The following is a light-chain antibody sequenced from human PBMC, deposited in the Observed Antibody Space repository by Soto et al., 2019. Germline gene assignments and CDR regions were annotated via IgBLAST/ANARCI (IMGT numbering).Light chain of an antibody. CDR1: QNVTSSY. CDR2: GAS. Sequence: EVVLTQSPATLSLSPGERATLSCRASQNVTSSYLAWYQQKPGQAPRLLIYGASRRATGIPERFSGSGSGTDFTLTISRLEPEDFAVYYCQQYGSSLLTFGPGAKVDIK. CDR3: QQYGSSLLT. J-gene: IGKJ3*01. V-gene: IGKV3-20*01.